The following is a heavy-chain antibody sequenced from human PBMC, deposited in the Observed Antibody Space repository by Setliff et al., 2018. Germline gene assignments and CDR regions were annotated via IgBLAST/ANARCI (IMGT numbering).Heavy chain of an antibody. D-gene: IGHD3-3*01. V-gene: IGHV1-69*13. J-gene: IGHJ6*03. Sequence: ASVKVSCKASGGTFSSYAISWVRQAPGQGLEWMGGIIPIFGTANYAQKFQGRVTITADESTSTAYMELSSLRSEDTAVYYCARGPSFWSGDYMDAWGKGTTVTVSS. CDR3: ARGPSFWSGDYMDA. CDR1: GGTFSSYA. CDR2: IIPIFGTA.